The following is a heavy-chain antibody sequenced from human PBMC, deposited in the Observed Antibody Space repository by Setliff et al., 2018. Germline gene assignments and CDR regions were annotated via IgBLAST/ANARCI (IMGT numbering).Heavy chain of an antibody. Sequence: PGGSLRLSCAASGFTFSRSAIHWVRQASGKGLEWVGRVRSRMNNFATAYDASVKGRFIISRDDSKNTAYLQMNSLKTEDTAVYYCARDIHNDYDYFDYWGQGIQVTVSS. J-gene: IGHJ4*02. V-gene: IGHV3-73*01. CDR2: VRSRMNNFAT. CDR1: GFTFSRSA. CDR3: ARDIHNDYDYFDY. D-gene: IGHD4-17*01.